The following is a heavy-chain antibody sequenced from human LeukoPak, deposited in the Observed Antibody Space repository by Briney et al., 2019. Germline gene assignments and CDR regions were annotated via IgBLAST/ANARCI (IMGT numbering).Heavy chain of an antibody. J-gene: IGHJ4*02. V-gene: IGHV3-53*01. CDR1: GFTVSSNY. CDR3: SQRGFSANYYDSSGYGMAYFDY. Sequence: PGGSLRLSCAASGFTVSSNYMSWVRQAPGKGLEWVSVIYSGGSTYYADSVKGRFTISRDNSKNTLYLQMNSLRAEDTAVYYCSQRGFSANYYDSSGYGMAYFDYWGQGTLVTVSS. CDR2: IYSGGST. D-gene: IGHD3-22*01.